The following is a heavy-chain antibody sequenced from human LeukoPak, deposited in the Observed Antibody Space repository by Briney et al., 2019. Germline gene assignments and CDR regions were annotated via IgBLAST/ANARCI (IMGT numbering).Heavy chain of an antibody. Sequence: PSGTLSLTCTVAGGSISSGSYYWSWIRQPAGKGLEWIGRIYTSGSTNYNPSLKSRVTISVDTSKNQFSLKLSSVTAADTAMYYCARAYSSNWYDGFHYWVQGTLVTVSS. CDR2: IYTSGST. CDR3: ARAYSSNWYDGFHY. D-gene: IGHD6-13*01. CDR1: GGSISSGSYY. V-gene: IGHV4-61*02. J-gene: IGHJ4*02.